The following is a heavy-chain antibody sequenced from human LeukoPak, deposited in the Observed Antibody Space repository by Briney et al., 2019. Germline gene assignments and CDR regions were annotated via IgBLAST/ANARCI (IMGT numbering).Heavy chain of an antibody. D-gene: IGHD2-21*01. V-gene: IGHV3-66*02. CDR1: GVTVSSYY. CDR3: ARAEVIAIFDY. Sequence: PGGSLRLSCAASGVTVSSYYMSWVRQAPGKGLEWVSIIYSGGSTYYADSVKGRFTISRDNSQNTVYLQMNSLRGEDTAVYYCARAEVIAIFDYWGQGTLVTVSS. CDR2: IYSGGST. J-gene: IGHJ4*02.